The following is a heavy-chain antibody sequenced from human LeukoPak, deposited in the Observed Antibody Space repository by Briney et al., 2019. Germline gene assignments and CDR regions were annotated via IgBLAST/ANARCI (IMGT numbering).Heavy chain of an antibody. D-gene: IGHD3-10*01. CDR1: GFTFSSYS. Sequence: PGGSLRLSCAASGFTFSSYSMNWVRQAPGKGLEWVSSISSSSSYIYYADSVKGRFTISRDNAKNSLYLQMNSLRAEDTAVYYCARAYYGSGSYDKEEWYYFDYWGQGTLVTVSS. CDR2: ISSSSSYI. J-gene: IGHJ4*02. CDR3: ARAYYGSGSYDKEEWYYFDY. V-gene: IGHV3-21*01.